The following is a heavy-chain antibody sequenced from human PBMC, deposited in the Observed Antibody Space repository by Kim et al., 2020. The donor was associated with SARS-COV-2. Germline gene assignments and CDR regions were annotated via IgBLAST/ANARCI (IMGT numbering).Heavy chain of an antibody. J-gene: IGHJ3*02. Sequence: GRVTISRDNAKNSLYLQMNSLRAEDTAVYYCAREGYYDSSGYYSPDAFDIWGQGTMVTVSS. D-gene: IGHD3-22*01. V-gene: IGHV3-11*06. CDR3: AREGYYDSSGYYSPDAFDI.